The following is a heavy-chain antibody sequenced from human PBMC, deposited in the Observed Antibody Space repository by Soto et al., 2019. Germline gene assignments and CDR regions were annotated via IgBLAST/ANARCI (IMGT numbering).Heavy chain of an antibody. V-gene: IGHV3-23*01. J-gene: IGHJ3*02. Sequence: SLILSSSSSIFTFSSYSISFLLQAPVNLLDLVSAISVSIGSTYYADSAHLLFTISRDDCKNTLYLKMNSLRAEDTAVYYCAKGFVVVPAAIRGNTGNAFDIWGQGKMVTVSS. CDR1: IFTFSSYS. CDR2: ISVSIGST. CDR3: AKGFVVVPAAIRGNTGNAFDI. D-gene: IGHD2-2*01.